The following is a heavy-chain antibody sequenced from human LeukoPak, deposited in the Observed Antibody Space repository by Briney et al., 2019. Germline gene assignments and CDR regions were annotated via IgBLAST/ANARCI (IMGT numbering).Heavy chain of an antibody. CDR1: GFTFSSHW. V-gene: IGHV3-7*01. J-gene: IGHJ4*02. CDR3: ARDIAAAGPFDY. D-gene: IGHD6-13*01. Sequence: GGSLRLSCAGSGFTFSSHWIGWVRQAPGKGLEWVAHINQDGSQKYYVDSVEGRFAISRDNAKNSLYLQMNSLRAEDTAVYYCARDIAAAGPFDYWGQGTLVTVSS. CDR2: INQDGSQK.